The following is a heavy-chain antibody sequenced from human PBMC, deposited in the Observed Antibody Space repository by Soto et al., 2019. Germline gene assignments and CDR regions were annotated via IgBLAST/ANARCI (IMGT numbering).Heavy chain of an antibody. CDR3: AAPRDEYGSGVSWFTYGMNI. Sequence: GGSLRLSCLASGFTFSDCAMTWVRHVPGRGLEWVASLGVAGGSTYYAESMGGRFSISRDNSHNTLFLHMKRLTVDDTAIYYCAAPRDEYGSGVSWFTYGMNIWGQGTTVTVSS. CDR2: LGVAGGST. J-gene: IGHJ6*02. V-gene: IGHV3-23*01. CDR1: GFTFSDCA. D-gene: IGHD3-10*01.